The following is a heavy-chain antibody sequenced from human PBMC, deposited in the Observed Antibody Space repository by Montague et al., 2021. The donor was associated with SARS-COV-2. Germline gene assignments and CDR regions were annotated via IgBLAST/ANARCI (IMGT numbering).Heavy chain of an antibody. V-gene: IGHV4-39*01. CDR2: ISYSGST. CDR3: ARHVDPCGGHCSHWYFDL. Sequence: SETLSLTCTVSGGSITTDIFYWDWVRQPPGKGLEWIGSISYSGSTYYNPSLKSRVTMSVDTSKNQFSLGLISLTATDTAMYYCARHVDPCGGHCSHWYFDLWGRGTLVTVSS. D-gene: IGHD2-21*02. J-gene: IGHJ2*01. CDR1: GGSITTDIFY.